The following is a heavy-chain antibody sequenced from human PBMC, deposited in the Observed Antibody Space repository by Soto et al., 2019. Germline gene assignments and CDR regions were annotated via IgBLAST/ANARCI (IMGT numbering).Heavy chain of an antibody. D-gene: IGHD3-3*01. CDR1: GDSIRGSTYY. J-gene: IGHJ5*02. V-gene: IGHV4-39*01. CDR3: VRQSGFLQPKTLNWVDP. Sequence: QLQLQESGPRQVKPSETLSLTCNVSGDSIRGSTYYWGWIRQTPGKGMEYIGSIYHTGNTYYHPSIKGRATIVVDTSKNQFSRNLRSVTAADKAVYYCVRQSGFLQPKTLNWVDPWGQGILVAVSS. CDR2: IYHTGNT.